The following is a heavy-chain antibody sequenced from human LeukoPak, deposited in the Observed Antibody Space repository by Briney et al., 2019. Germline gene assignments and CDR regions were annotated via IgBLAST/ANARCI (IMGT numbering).Heavy chain of an antibody. D-gene: IGHD3-16*01. CDR1: GGTFSSYA. CDR2: IISIFGTA. CDR3: AGRYDYVWGSLDY. J-gene: IGHJ4*02. V-gene: IGHV1-69*05. Sequence: ASVKVSCKASGGTFSSYAISWVRQAPGQGLECMGGIISIFGTANYAQKFQGRVTITTDESTSTAYMALSSLRSEDTAVYYCAGRYDYVWGSLDYWGQGTLVTVSS.